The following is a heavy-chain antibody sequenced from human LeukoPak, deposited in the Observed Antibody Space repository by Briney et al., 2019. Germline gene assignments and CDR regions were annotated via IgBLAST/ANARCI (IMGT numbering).Heavy chain of an antibody. CDR2: IYYSGST. J-gene: IGHJ3*02. V-gene: IGHV4-59*01. Sequence: SETLSLTCTVSGGSISSYYWSWIWQPPGKGLEWIGYIYYSGSTNYNPSLKSRVTISVDTSKNQFSLKLSSVTAADTAVYYCAREDSSGRHDAFDIWGQGTMVAVSS. D-gene: IGHD6-19*01. CDR1: GGSISSYY. CDR3: AREDSSGRHDAFDI.